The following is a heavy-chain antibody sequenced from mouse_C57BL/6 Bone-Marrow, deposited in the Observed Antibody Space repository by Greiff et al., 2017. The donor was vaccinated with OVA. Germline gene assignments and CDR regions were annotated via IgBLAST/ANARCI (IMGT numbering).Heavy chain of an antibody. CDR2: IDPEDGET. D-gene: IGHD2-3*01. CDR1: GFNINDYY. Sequence: EVQLQQSGAELVKPGASVKLSCTASGFNINDYYMHWVKQRTEQGLEWIGRIDPEDGETKYAPKFPGKATITADTSSNTAYLQLSSLTSEDTAVYYCARRRWLLLFADWGQGTLVTVSA. CDR3: ARRRWLLLFAD. V-gene: IGHV14-2*01. J-gene: IGHJ3*01.